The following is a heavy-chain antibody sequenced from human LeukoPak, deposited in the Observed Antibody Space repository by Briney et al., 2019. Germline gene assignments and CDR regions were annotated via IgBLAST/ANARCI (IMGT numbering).Heavy chain of an antibody. D-gene: IGHD4-23*01. Sequence: PSETLSLTCTVSGGSITSGNYYWSWIRQPPGKDLEWIGYIFYLGSTYYNPSLRSRVSISVNTFQNQFSLKLSSVTAADTAVYYCARDGGYGGNSYHYYYGMDVWGQGTTVTVSS. J-gene: IGHJ6*02. V-gene: IGHV4-30-4*01. CDR2: IFYLGST. CDR3: ARDGGYGGNSYHYYYGMDV. CDR1: GGSITSGNYY.